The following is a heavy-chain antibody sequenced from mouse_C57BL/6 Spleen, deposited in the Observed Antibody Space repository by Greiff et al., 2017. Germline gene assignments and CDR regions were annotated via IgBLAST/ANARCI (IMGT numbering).Heavy chain of an antibody. CDR1: GYTFTDYN. Sequence: VQLQQSGPELVKPGASVKIPCKASGYTFTDYNMDWVKQSHGKSLEWIGDINPNDGGTIYNQKFKGKATLTVDKSSSTAYMELRRLTSEDTAVCYCARGIYDGYDWYCDVWGTGTTVTVSS. D-gene: IGHD2-3*01. J-gene: IGHJ1*03. V-gene: IGHV1-18*01. CDR2: INPNDGGT. CDR3: ARGIYDGYDWYCDV.